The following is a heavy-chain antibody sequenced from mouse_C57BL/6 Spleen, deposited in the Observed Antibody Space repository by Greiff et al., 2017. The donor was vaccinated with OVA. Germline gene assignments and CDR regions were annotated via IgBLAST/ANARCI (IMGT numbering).Heavy chain of an antibody. CDR1: GYTFTSYW. D-gene: IGHD1-1*01. V-gene: IGHV1-52*01. CDR2: IDPSDSET. J-gene: IGHJ3*01. Sequence: VQLQQPGAELVRPGSSVKLSCKASGYTFTSYWMHWVQQRPIQGLEWIGNIDPSDSETHSNPQFKDQATLTVDKSSVTAYMQLSSLTAEDSAVCYCARGGYYGGLAWFAYWGQGTLVTVSA. CDR3: ARGGYYGGLAWFAY.